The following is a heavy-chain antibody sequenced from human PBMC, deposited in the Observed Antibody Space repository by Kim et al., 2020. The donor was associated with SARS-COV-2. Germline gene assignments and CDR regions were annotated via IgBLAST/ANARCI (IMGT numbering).Heavy chain of an antibody. Sequence: SETLSLTCTVSGGYISSRSYYWGWIRQPPGKALEWIGNIFFNGETYYNPSLQSRVTMSADTSKNQFSLRLHSVTATDTAVYHCVRRLKSPGFDVWGQGTLVTVS. CDR2: IFFNGET. CDR1: GGYISSRSYY. V-gene: IGHV4-39*01. CDR3: VRRLKSPGFDV. J-gene: IGHJ3*01.